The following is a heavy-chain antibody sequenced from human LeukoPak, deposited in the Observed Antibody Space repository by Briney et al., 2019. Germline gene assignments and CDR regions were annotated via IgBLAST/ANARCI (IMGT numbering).Heavy chain of an antibody. CDR3: AKGYMSTALFDY. V-gene: IGHV3-23*01. CDR2: ISGSGGVT. Sequence: PGGSLRLSCAASGFTFSSYAMNWVRQAPGKGLEWVSTISGSGGVTYHADSVKGRFTISRDNSANTLYLQMHSLRADDTAVYYCAKGYMSTALFDYWGQGTLVTVSS. D-gene: IGHD4-17*01. CDR1: GFTFSSYA. J-gene: IGHJ4*02.